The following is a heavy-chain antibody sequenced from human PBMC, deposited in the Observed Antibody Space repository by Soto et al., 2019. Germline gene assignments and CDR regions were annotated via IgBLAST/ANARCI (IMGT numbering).Heavy chain of an antibody. CDR1: GYTFTSYY. J-gene: IGHJ4*02. D-gene: IGHD3-3*01. CDR3: ARVGITIFGVVSPFDY. V-gene: IGHV1-46*01. Sequence: ASVKVSCKASGYTFTSYYMHWVRQAPGQGLEWMGIINPSGGSTSYAQKFQGRVTMTRDTPTSTVYMELSSLRSEDTAVYYCARVGITIFGVVSPFDYWGQGTLVTVSS. CDR2: INPSGGST.